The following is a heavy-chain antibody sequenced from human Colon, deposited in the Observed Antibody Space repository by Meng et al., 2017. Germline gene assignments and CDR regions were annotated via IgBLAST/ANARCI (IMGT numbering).Heavy chain of an antibody. CDR2: ISSTGSTI. J-gene: IGHJ6*02. CDR1: GFNFGVYE. D-gene: IGHD5-12*01. CDR3: ARDVPSLVATTTFYYYYGMDV. Sequence: GESLKISCVASGFNFGVYEMNWVRQAPGKGLEWISYISSTGSTIFYADSVKGRFTISRDNGRNSVYPEMNSLRVEDTAVYYCARDVPSLVATTTFYYYYGMDVWGQGTAVTVSS. V-gene: IGHV3-48*03.